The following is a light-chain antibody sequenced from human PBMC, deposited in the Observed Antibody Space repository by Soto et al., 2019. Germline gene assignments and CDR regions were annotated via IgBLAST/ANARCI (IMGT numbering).Light chain of an antibody. CDR3: VQRSVWPWT. CDR2: DTS. CDR1: QSVGRY. J-gene: IGKJ1*01. V-gene: IGKV3-11*01. Sequence: EIVLTQSTASLSLSPGERGTLSCRASQSVGRYLAWYQHKPGQAPRLLIYDTSNRAPGTPGRFGGSGSGTDFTLTISSLEPEDFAVYYCVQRSVWPWTVGQGTKVEV.